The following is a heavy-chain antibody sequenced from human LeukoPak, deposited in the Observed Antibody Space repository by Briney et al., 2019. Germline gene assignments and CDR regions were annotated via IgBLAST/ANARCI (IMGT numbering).Heavy chain of an antibody. J-gene: IGHJ4*02. CDR3: AKGLSSGPGRFDY. Sequence: GGSMRLSCAASGFTFSNYAMTWVPQAPGKGQEWVSSLSGSGGTTYYADSVKGRFTISRDNSKNTLSLQMNSLRAEDTAVYYCAKGLSSGPGRFDYWGQGTLVTVSS. V-gene: IGHV3-23*01. CDR1: GFTFSNYA. CDR2: LSGSGGTT. D-gene: IGHD6-19*01.